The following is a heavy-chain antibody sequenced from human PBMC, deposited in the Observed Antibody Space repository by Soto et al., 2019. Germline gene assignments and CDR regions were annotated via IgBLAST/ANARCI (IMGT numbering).Heavy chain of an antibody. V-gene: IGHV1-46*03. CDR1: GYTFTSYY. CDR3: ASTGVQLVSGFDY. CDR2: INPSGGST. D-gene: IGHD6-13*01. J-gene: IGHJ4*02. Sequence: APVKVSCKASGYTFTSYYMHWVRKAPGQGLEWMGIINPSGGSTSYAQKFQGRVTMTRDTSTSTVYMELSSLRSEDTAVYYCASTGVQLVSGFDYWGQGTLVTVSS.